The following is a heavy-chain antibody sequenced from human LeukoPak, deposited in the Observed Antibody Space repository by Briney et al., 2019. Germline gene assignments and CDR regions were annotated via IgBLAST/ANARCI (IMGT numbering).Heavy chain of an antibody. CDR1: GFTFTSSA. D-gene: IGHD3-10*01. Sequence: SVKVSCKASGFTFTSSAMQWVRQARGQRLVWIGWIVVGSGNTNYAQKFQERVTITRDMSTSTAYMELSSLRSEDTAVYYCAADRGWDYGSGSGFDIWGQGTMVTVSS. CDR2: IVVGSGNT. J-gene: IGHJ3*02. V-gene: IGHV1-58*02. CDR3: AADRGWDYGSGSGFDI.